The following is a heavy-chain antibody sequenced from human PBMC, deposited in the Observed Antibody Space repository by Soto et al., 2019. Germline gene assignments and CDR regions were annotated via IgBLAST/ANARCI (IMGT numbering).Heavy chain of an antibody. CDR2: IYWDDDK. CDR1: GFSLTTSGVG. D-gene: IGHD1-1*01. V-gene: IGHV2-5*02. CDR3: AHRAGLQGNWDGGYFDY. J-gene: IGHJ4*02. Sequence: QITLKESGPTRVKPTQTLTLTCTFSGFSLTTSGVGVGWIRQPPGKALEWLAFIYWDDDKRYNPSLKTRLTIHKDTSYKQVGLTLAHLDPVDTASYYCAHRAGLQGNWDGGYFDYWGLGTLVTVSS.